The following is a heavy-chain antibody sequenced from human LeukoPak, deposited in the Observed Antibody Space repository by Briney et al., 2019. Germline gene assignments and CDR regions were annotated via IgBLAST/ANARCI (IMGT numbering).Heavy chain of an antibody. D-gene: IGHD4-23*01. V-gene: IGHV4-39*01. CDR2: IYYSGST. CDR1: GGSISSSSWS. J-gene: IGHJ4*02. CDR3: ATRKDYGGKFDY. Sequence: SENLSLTCSVSGGSISSSSWSWGWVRLLPGKGLAWIGSIYYSGSTYYNPSLKSRVTIFVYTSKNQFSLKLSSVTAADTAVYYCATRKDYGGKFDYWGQGTLVTVSS.